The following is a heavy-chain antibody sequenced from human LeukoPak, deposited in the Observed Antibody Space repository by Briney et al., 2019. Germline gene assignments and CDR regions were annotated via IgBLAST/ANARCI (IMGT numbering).Heavy chain of an antibody. CDR2: IRSKAYGGTT. CDR3: TIGYCSGGSCYFDFDY. D-gene: IGHD2-15*01. Sequence: GGSLRLSCTASGFTFGDYGMSWVRQAPGKGLEWVGFIRSKAYGGTTEYAASVKGRFTISRDDSKSIAYLQMNSLKTKDTAVYYCTIGYCSGGSCYFDFDYWGQGTLVTVSS. V-gene: IGHV3-49*04. CDR1: GFTFGDYG. J-gene: IGHJ4*02.